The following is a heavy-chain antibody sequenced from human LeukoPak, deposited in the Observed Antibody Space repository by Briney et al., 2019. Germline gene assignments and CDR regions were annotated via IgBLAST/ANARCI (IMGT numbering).Heavy chain of an antibody. CDR2: IYRSGST. Sequence: PSETLSLTCAVSGGSISSGGYSWSWIRQPPGKGLEWIGYIYRSGSTYYNPSLKSRVTISVDRSKNQFSLKLSSVTAADTAVYYCARAYYGSGSSYYFDYWGQGTLVTVSS. CDR1: GGSISSGGYS. V-gene: IGHV4-30-2*01. J-gene: IGHJ4*02. D-gene: IGHD3-10*01. CDR3: ARAYYGSGSSYYFDY.